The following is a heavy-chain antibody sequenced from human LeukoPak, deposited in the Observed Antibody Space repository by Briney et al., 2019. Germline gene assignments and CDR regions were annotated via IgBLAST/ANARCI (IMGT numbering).Heavy chain of an antibody. V-gene: IGHV3-33*08. CDR1: GFTFSSYA. CDR2: IWYGGSTK. D-gene: IGHD4-17*01. CDR3: ARDHRGDRY. Sequence: PGGSLRLSCAASGFTFSSYAMSWVRQAPGKGLEWVAVIWYGGSTKYYADSVKGRFTISRDNSKNSLYLQMNSLRAEDTAVYYCARDHRGDRYWGQGTLITVSS. J-gene: IGHJ4*02.